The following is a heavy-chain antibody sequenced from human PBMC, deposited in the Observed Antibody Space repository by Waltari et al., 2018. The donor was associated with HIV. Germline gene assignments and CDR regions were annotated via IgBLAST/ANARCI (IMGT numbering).Heavy chain of an antibody. CDR2: IYYSWST. V-gene: IGHV4-39*07. CDR3: ARGGKGDYCSGGSCYYFDY. D-gene: IGHD2-15*01. Sequence: QLQLQESGPGLVKPSETLSLTCTVSGGSISSSSYYWGWIRQPPGKGLEWIGSIYYSWSTYSNPPLKRRDTKSVDTAKNQFSLKLSSGTAADTAVYYCARGGKGDYCSGGSCYYFDYWGQGTLVTVSS. J-gene: IGHJ4*02. CDR1: GGSISSSSYY.